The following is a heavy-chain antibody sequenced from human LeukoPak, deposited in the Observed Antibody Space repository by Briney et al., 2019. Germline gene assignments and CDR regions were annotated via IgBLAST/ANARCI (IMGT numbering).Heavy chain of an antibody. CDR1: GYTFTVYY. CDR3: ARGRRSWYYFDY. J-gene: IGHJ4*02. D-gene: IGHD6-13*01. V-gene: IGHV1-2*02. Sequence: EASVTVSCTASGYTFTVYYMHWVRQAPGQGLGWLGWINPNSGGTNYAQKFQGRVTMTRDTSIGTAYMELSRLRSDDTAVYYCARGRRSWYYFDYWGQGTLVTVSS. CDR2: INPNSGGT.